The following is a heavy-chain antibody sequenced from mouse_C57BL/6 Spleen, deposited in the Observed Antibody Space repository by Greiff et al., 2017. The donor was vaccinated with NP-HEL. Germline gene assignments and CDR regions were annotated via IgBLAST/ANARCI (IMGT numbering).Heavy chain of an antibody. CDR2: ISSGGSYT. Sequence: EVKLVESGGDLVKPGGSLKLSCAASGFTFSSYGMSWVRQTPDKRLEWVATISSGGSYTYYPDSVKGRFTISRDNAKNTLYLQMSSLKSEDTAMYYCARLLGAMDYWGQGTSVTVSS. D-gene: IGHD4-1*01. CDR3: ARLLGAMDY. CDR1: GFTFSSYG. V-gene: IGHV5-6*01. J-gene: IGHJ4*01.